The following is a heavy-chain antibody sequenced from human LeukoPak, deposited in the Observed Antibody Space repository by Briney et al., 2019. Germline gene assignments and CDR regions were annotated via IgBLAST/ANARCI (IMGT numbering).Heavy chain of an antibody. CDR1: GGSMTNHH. V-gene: IGHV4-59*11. CDR2: IHYTGDT. J-gene: IGHJ6*02. Sequence: NSSETLSLTCTFSGGSMTNHHWSWIRQSPGKGLEWIAYIHYTGDTSYNPSLTSRASISLDTSKNQLSLKVTSVTAADTAVYYCARDGARLTGTHGMDVWGQGTTVTVSS. CDR3: ARDGARLTGTHGMDV. D-gene: IGHD6-6*01.